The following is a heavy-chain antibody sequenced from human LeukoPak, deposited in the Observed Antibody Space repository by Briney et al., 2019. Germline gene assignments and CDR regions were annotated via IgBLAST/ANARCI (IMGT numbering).Heavy chain of an antibody. J-gene: IGHJ5*02. V-gene: IGHV3-7*01. CDR2: IKQDGSEK. CDR3: ARDLRIGCSSTSCYRGWFDP. CDR1: GFTFSSYW. Sequence: GGSLRLSCAASGFTFSSYWMSWVRQAPGKGLEWVANIKQDGSEKYYVDSVKGRFTISRDNAKNSLYLQMNSLRAEDTAVYYCARDLRIGCSSTSCYRGWFDPWGQGTLVTVSS. D-gene: IGHD2-2*02.